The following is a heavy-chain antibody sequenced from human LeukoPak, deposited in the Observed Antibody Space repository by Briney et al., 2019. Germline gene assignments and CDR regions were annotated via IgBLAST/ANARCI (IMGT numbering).Heavy chain of an antibody. J-gene: IGHJ5*02. CDR1: GFTFSSYA. V-gene: IGHV3-30-3*01. D-gene: IGHD3-3*01. CDR2: ISYDGSNK. CDR3: AGQVLEWSGGWFDP. Sequence: GGSLRLSCAASGFTFSSYAMHWVRQAPGKGLEWVAVISYDGSNKYYADSVKGRFTISRDNSKNTLYLQMNSLRAEDTAVYYCAGQVLEWSGGWFDPGGQGTLGTVSA.